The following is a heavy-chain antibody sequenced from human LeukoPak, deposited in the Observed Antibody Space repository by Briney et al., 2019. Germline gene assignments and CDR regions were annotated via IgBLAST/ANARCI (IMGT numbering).Heavy chain of an antibody. D-gene: IGHD3-10*01. CDR2: ISTYNGNT. CDR1: GYTFTSYG. J-gene: IGHJ6*03. CDR3: ARDSGYGSGSYLSLYYYYYMDV. V-gene: IGHV1-18*01. Sequence: ASVKVSCKASGYTFTSYGISWVRQAPGQGLEWLGWISTYNGNTNYAQKFQGRVTMTTDTSTSTAYMELSSLRSEDTAVYYCARDSGYGSGSYLSLYYYYYMDVWGKGTTVTISS.